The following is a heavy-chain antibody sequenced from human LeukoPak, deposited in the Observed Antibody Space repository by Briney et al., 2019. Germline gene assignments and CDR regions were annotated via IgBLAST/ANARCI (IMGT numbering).Heavy chain of an antibody. D-gene: IGHD2-15*01. CDR2: ISWNSGSI. CDR1: GFTLDDYA. J-gene: IGHJ4*02. V-gene: IGHV3-9*01. Sequence: PGGSLRLSCAASGFTLDDYAMHWVRQAPGKGLEWVSGISWNSGSIGYADSVKGRFTISRDNAKHSLYLQMNSLRAEDTALYYCAKGRCSGGSCAPYYFDYWGQGTLVTVSS. CDR3: AKGRCSGGSCAPYYFDY.